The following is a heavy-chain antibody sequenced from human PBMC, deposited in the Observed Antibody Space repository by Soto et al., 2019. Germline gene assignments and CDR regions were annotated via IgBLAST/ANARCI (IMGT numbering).Heavy chain of an antibody. CDR2: IYHSGST. Sequence: PSETLSLTCTVSGGSISSGDYYWSWIRQPPGKGLEWIGYIYHSGSTYYNTSLKSRVTISVDTSKNQFSLKLSSLTAADTAVYYCARGYGRNFDYWGQGTLVTVAS. CDR1: GGSISSGDYY. J-gene: IGHJ4*02. D-gene: IGHD5-18*01. CDR3: ARGYGRNFDY. V-gene: IGHV4-30-4*01.